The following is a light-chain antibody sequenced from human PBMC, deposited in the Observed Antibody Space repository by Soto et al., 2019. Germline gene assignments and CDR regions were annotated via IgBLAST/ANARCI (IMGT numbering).Light chain of an antibody. CDR2: EVY. Sequence: QSALAQPPSASGSPGQSVTISCTGTSSDIGAYDYVSWYQQHPDKAPKLIIYEVYKRPSGVPDRFSGSKSVNTASLTVSGLQADDEADFYCSSYACGNNLIFGGGTQLDRP. CDR3: SSYACGNNLI. CDR1: SSDIGAYDY. V-gene: IGLV2-8*01. J-gene: IGLJ2*01.